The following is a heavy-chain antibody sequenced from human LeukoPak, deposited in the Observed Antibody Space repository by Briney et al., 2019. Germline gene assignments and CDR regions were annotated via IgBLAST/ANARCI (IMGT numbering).Heavy chain of an antibody. CDR3: ATIVVPAANDYFYMDV. CDR1: GGSFSGYY. J-gene: IGHJ6*03. V-gene: IGHV4-59*10. D-gene: IGHD2-2*01. CDR2: IYTSGST. Sequence: PSETLSLTCAVYGGSFSGYYWGWIRQPAGKGLEWIGRIYTSGSTNYNPSLKSRVTISVDTSKNQFSLKLSSVTAADTAVYYCATIVVPAANDYFYMDVWGKGTTVTVSS.